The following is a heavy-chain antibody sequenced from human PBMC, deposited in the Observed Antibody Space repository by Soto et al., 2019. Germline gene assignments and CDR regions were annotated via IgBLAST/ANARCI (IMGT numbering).Heavy chain of an antibody. CDR2: IWYDGSNK. Sequence: GGSLRLSCAASGFTCSSYGMHWVRQAPGKGLEWVAVIWYDGSNKYYADSVKGRFTISRDNSKNTLYLQMNSLRAEDTAVYYCARLAITIFGVVIDIAAGYYGMDVWGQGTTVTVSS. CDR3: ARLAITIFGVVIDIAAGYYGMDV. CDR1: GFTCSSYG. D-gene: IGHD3-3*01. V-gene: IGHV3-33*01. J-gene: IGHJ6*02.